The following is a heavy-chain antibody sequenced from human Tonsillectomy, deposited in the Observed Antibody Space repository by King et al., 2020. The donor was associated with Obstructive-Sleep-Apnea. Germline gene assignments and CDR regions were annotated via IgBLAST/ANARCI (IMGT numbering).Heavy chain of an antibody. D-gene: IGHD6-13*01. CDR1: GFTVISNY. Sequence: VQLVESGGGLVQPGGSLRLSCAASGFTVISNYMSWVRQAPGKGLEWVSGIYSGGSTYYADSVKGRFTISRDNSKNTLYLQMNSLRAEDTAVYYCARDHSYSSSWNAFDIWGQGTMVTVSS. CDR3: ARDHSYSSSWNAFDI. V-gene: IGHV3-66*01. J-gene: IGHJ3*02. CDR2: IYSGGST.